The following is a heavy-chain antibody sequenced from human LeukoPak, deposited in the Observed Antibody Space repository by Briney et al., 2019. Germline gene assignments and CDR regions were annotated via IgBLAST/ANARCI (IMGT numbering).Heavy chain of an antibody. V-gene: IGHV3-23*01. CDR1: GFIFSGHS. J-gene: IGHJ4*02. D-gene: IGHD3-22*01. Sequence: GGSLRLSCAASGFIFSGHSMNWVRQAPGKGLEWVSAISGSGGSTYYADSVKGRFTISRDNSKNTLYLQMNSLRAEDTAVYYCAKDNYYDSSGYQPLDYWGQGTLVTVSS. CDR3: AKDNYYDSSGYQPLDY. CDR2: ISGSGGST.